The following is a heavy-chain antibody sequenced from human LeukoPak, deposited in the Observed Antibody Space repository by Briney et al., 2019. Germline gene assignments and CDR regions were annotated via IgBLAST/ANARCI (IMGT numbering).Heavy chain of an antibody. CDR2: INFNSGGN. V-gene: IGHV1-2*02. CDR3: ARQIVSGSMGCDF. D-gene: IGHD2-21*01. CDR1: AYTFSGYY. J-gene: IGHJ4*02. Sequence: GASVKVSCKASAYTFSGYYIHWVRQAPGQGLEWMGWINFNSGGNIFAEKFQDRVTMARDTSISTAYMELSRLRSDDTAVYYCARQIVSGSMGCDFWGQGTLVTVSS.